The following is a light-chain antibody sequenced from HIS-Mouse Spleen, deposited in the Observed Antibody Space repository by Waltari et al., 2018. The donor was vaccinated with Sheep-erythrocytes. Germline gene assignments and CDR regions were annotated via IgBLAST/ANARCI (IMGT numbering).Light chain of an antibody. V-gene: IGLV2-8*01. Sequence: QSALTQPPSASGSPGQSVTIPCTGTSRDVGGYNYVSWYQQPPGKAPKLMIYEVSKRPSGVPDRFSGSKSGNTASLTVSGLQAEDEADYYCSSYAGSNNYVFGTGTKVTVL. CDR1: SRDVGGYNY. CDR2: EVS. CDR3: SSYAGSNNYV. J-gene: IGLJ1*01.